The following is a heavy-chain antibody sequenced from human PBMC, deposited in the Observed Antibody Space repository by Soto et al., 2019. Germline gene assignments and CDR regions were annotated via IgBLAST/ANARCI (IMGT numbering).Heavy chain of an antibody. CDR3: ARVRDWFDP. V-gene: IGHV4-34*01. CDR2: IDHSGYT. D-gene: IGHD3-3*01. J-gene: IGHJ5*02. CDR1: GGSFSGYY. Sequence: SETLSLTCAVYGGSFSGYYWNWIRQPPGKGLEWIGEIDHSGYTNYNPSPKSRVTISVDTSKNQFSLRLTSVTAADTAVYYCARVRDWFDPWGQGTLVTVSS.